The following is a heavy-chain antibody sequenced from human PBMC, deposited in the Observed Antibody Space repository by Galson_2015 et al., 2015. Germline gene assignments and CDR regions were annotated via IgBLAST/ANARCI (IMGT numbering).Heavy chain of an antibody. CDR2: ISYSGSTT. J-gene: IGHJ4*02. CDR3: AKIRDRFANYEIDS. Sequence: SLRLSCAASGFTFANFAMAWVRQAPGKGLDWVSDISYSGSTTNYGDSVKGRFSISRDNSKNTVDLQMNNLRGDDTAMYYCAKIRDRFANYEIDSWGQGTLVTVSS. V-gene: IGHV3-23*01. D-gene: IGHD1-7*01. CDR1: GFTFANFA.